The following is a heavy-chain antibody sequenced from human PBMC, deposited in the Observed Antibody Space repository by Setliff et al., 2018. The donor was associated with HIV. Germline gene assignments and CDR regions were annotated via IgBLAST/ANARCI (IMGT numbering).Heavy chain of an antibody. CDR2: ISSSGSTI. CDR3: ARDQGYDYVWGSYPSLSFDY. D-gene: IGHD3-16*02. CDR1: GFTFSDYY. J-gene: IGHJ4*02. Sequence: GGSLRLSCAASGFTFSDYYMSWIRQAPGKGLEWVSYISSSGSTIYYADSVKGRFTISRDNAKNSLYLQMNSLRAEDTAVYYCARDQGYDYVWGSYPSLSFDYWGQGTLVTVSS. V-gene: IGHV3-11*01.